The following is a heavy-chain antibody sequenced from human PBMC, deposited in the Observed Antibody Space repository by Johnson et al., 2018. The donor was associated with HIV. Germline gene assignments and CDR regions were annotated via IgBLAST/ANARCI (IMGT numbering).Heavy chain of an antibody. CDR3: TVPASIAVAGLGAFDI. Sequence: VQLVESGGGVVQPGGSLKLSCAASGFTVSGSAMHWVRQASGKGLEWVGRIRSKGNSYATAYPASVKGRFTISRDDSKNTAYLQMNSLKTEDTAVYYCTVPASIAVAGLGAFDIWGQGTMVTVSS. V-gene: IGHV3-73*01. CDR2: IRSKGNSYAT. CDR1: GFTVSGSA. D-gene: IGHD6-19*01. J-gene: IGHJ3*02.